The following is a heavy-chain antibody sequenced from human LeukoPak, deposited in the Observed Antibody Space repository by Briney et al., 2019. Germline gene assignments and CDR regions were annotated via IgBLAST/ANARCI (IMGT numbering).Heavy chain of an antibody. CDR1: GFTFSSLW. CDR2: INEGGSAD. CDR3: ARDWKQRRDY. Sequence: GGSLRLSCAASGFTFSSLWMSWVRQAPGKGLEWVANINEGGSADYYADSVRGRFTISRDNAKNSLHLQMNNLRADDTAVYYCARDWKQRRDYWGQGTLVTVSS. J-gene: IGHJ4*02. D-gene: IGHD1-1*01. V-gene: IGHV3-7*01.